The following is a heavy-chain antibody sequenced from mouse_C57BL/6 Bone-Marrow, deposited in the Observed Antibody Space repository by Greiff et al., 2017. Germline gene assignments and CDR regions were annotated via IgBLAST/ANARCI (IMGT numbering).Heavy chain of an antibody. CDR1: GFSLTSYG. CDR3: ARSPHDGYYRYFDY. CDR2: IWSGGST. V-gene: IGHV2-2*01. D-gene: IGHD2-3*01. J-gene: IGHJ2*01. Sequence: VKLQESGPGLVQPSQSLSITCTVSGFSLTSYGVHWVRQSPGKGLEWLGVIWSGGSTDYNAAFISRLSISKDNSKSQVFFKMNSLQADDTAIYYCARSPHDGYYRYFDYWGQGTTLTVSS.